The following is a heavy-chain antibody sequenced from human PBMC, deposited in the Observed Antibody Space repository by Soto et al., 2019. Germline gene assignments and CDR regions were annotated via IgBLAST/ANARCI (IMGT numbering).Heavy chain of an antibody. V-gene: IGHV1-2*02. J-gene: IGHJ5*02. CDR3: ARDAIRRYCSGGSCYSWGANNWFDP. Sequence: ASVKVSCKASGYTFTGYYMHWVRQAPGQGLEWMGWINPNSGGTNYAQKFQGRVTMTRDTSISTAYMELSRLGSDDTAVYYCARDAIRRYCSGGSCYSWGANNWFDPWGQGTLVTVSS. CDR2: INPNSGGT. CDR1: GYTFTGYY. D-gene: IGHD2-15*01.